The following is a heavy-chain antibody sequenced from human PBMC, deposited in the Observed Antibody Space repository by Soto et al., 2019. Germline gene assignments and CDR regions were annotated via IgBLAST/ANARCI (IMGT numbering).Heavy chain of an antibody. V-gene: IGHV1-24*01. CDR3: ATDLGVALAPLSILYFQQ. D-gene: IGHD3-10*01. CDR1: GYSLNELC. J-gene: IGHJ1*01. Sequence: ASVKVSCKVSGYSLNELCMHWVRQPPGKGLEWIGGFDPEEGRMIYAQNFQGRVTMTEDTSTDTAYMELNSLTSEDTAIYYCATDLGVALAPLSILYFQQWGQGTVVTVSS. CDR2: FDPEEGRM.